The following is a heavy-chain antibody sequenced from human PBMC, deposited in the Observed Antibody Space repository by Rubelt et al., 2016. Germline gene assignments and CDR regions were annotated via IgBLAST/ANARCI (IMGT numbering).Heavy chain of an antibody. CDR3: ARMGNRAALVSRFDS. Sequence: QVQLQESGPGLVKPSETLSLTCTVSGGSISSYYWSWIRQPPGKGLEWIGSIYYSGSTNYNPSLKSRVTISVYTAKNQFSMKLSSGPAADTAVYYCARMGNRAALVSRFDSWGQGTLVTVSS. CDR1: GGSISSYY. CDR2: IYYSGST. J-gene: IGHJ5*01. D-gene: IGHD5-18*01. V-gene: IGHV4-59*08.